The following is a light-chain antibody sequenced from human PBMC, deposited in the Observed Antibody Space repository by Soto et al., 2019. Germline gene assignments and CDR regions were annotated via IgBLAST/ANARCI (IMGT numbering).Light chain of an antibody. CDR2: AAS. J-gene: IGKJ5*01. Sequence: DIQMTQSPSSLSASVGDRVTITCRASQSISRTLNWYPHKPGKAPNLLIYAASSLQNGVPSRFSGGGSGSEFTLSISSLQPEDFGTYYCQQSYTTASITFGQGTRLEIK. CDR1: QSISRT. CDR3: QQSYTTASIT. V-gene: IGKV1-39*01.